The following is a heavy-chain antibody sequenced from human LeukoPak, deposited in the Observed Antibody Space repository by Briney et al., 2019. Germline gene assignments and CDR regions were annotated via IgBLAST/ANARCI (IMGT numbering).Heavy chain of an antibody. V-gene: IGHV6-1*01. CDR2: TYYRSKWYN. CDR1: GDSVSSNIAA. J-gene: IGHJ4*02. CDR3: ARAPAGWDILTGYPFDY. Sequence: SQTLSLTCAISGDSVSSNIAAWNWIRQSPSRGLEWLGRTYYRSKWYNDYAVSVKSRITINPDTSKNQFSLQLNSVTPEDTAVYYCARAPAGWDILTGYPFDYWGQGTLVTASS. D-gene: IGHD3-9*01.